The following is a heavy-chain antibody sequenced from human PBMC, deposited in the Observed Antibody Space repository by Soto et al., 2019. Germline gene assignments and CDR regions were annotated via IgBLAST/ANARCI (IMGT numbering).Heavy chain of an antibody. D-gene: IGHD3-9*01. CDR3: ARDGNPDFDWSLNYYGMDV. CDR1: GFTFSSYS. V-gene: IGHV3-21*01. J-gene: IGHJ6*02. Sequence: GGSLRLSYAASGFTFSSYSMNWVRQAPGKGLEWVSSISSSSSYIYYADSVKGRFTISRDNAKNSLYLQMNSLRAEDTAVYYCARDGNPDFDWSLNYYGMDVWGQGTTVTVSS. CDR2: ISSSSSYI.